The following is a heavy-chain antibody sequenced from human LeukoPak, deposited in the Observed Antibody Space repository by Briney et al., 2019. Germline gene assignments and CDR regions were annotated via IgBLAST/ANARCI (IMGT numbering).Heavy chain of an antibody. CDR2: TSGSGRST. Sequence: AGGSLRLSCAVPGFTVSTYWMDWVRQAPGKGLEWVSLTSGSGRSTYYADSVKGRFTISRDNSKNTLYLQMNRLRAEDTALYYCAKGGDDYNDPIYPGLDVWGQGTTVTVSS. J-gene: IGHJ6*02. CDR3: AKGGDDYNDPIYPGLDV. D-gene: IGHD5-24*01. V-gene: IGHV3-23*01. CDR1: GFTVSTYW.